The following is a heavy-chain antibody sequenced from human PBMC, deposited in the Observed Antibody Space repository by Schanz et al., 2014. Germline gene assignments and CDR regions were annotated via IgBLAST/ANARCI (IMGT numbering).Heavy chain of an antibody. CDR3: ARDRDAGGYDS. D-gene: IGHD2-8*02. V-gene: IGHV3-21*01. CDR1: GFTFSSYW. J-gene: IGHJ5*01. CDR2: ISNGGGYI. Sequence: EVQLVESGGGLVQRGGSLRLSCAASGFTFSSYWMHWVRQAPGKGLEWVSSISNGGGYIYYADSVKGRFTISRDNAKNSVYLQMHSLRAEDTALYYCARDRDAGGYDSWGQGTLVTVSS.